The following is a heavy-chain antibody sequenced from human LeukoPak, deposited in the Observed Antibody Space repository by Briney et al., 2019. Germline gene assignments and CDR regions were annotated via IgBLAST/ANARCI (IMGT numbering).Heavy chain of an antibody. Sequence: PSETLSLTCTVSGGSISSYYWSWIRQPAGKGLEWIGRIYTSGSTNYNPSLKSRVTVSVDTSKNQFSLKLSSVTAADTAVYYCARDWLVVPAALPYNWFDPWGQGTLVTVSS. CDR3: ARDWLVVPAALPYNWFDP. J-gene: IGHJ5*02. V-gene: IGHV4-4*07. CDR1: GGSISSYY. CDR2: IYTSGST. D-gene: IGHD2-2*01.